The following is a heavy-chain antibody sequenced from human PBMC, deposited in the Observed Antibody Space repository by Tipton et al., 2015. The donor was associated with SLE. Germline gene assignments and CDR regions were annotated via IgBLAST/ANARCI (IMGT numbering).Heavy chain of an antibody. CDR1: GGSINSGDYS. V-gene: IGHV4-30-2*01. Sequence: LRLSCAVSGGSINSGDYSWSWIRQPPGKGLEWIGYIFHSGNAYYNPSLESRVTISVDMSRNQFSLRLDSVTAADTALYYCARGEMDVFDIWGQGTVVSVSS. J-gene: IGHJ3*02. CDR3: ARGEMDVFDI. CDR2: IFHSGNA.